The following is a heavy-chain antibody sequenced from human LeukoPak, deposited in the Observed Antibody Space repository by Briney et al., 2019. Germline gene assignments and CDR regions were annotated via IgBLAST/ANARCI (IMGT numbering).Heavy chain of an antibody. J-gene: IGHJ5*02. CDR2: ISAGGSAK. CDR1: TFTFSDYA. D-gene: IGHD4-4*01. CDR3: ARDRPMTTVTVNWFDP. Sequence: GGSLRLSCTASTFTFSDYAINWVRHAPGKGLQWVSYISAGGSAKYYSDSVRGRFTISRDNAKNSLYLQMNSLRSEDTAVYYCARDRPMTTVTVNWFDPWGQGTLVTVSS. V-gene: IGHV3-48*01.